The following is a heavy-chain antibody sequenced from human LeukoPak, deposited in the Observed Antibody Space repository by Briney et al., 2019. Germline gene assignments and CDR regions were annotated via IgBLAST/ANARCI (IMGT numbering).Heavy chain of an antibody. CDR2: INPKSGDT. J-gene: IGHJ4*02. V-gene: IGHV1-2*02. D-gene: IGHD6-19*01. Sequence: ASVKVSCRASGYTFTDYYMRWVRQAPGQTFEWLAWINPKSGDTHYTQKFQGRVTVTTDTSITSVYMELSGLQSVDTAVYYCVRDLTGGSGDWGQGTLVTVSS. CDR1: GYTFTDYY. CDR3: VRDLTGGSGD.